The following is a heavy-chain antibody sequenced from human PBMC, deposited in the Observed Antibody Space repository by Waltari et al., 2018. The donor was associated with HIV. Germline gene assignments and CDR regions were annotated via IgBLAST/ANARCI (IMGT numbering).Heavy chain of an antibody. CDR3: ARSGPKLEPYDY. Sequence: QLQLQESGPGLVKPSETLSLTCTVSGGSISSSSYYWGWIRQPPGKGLEWIGGIYYSGSTYYNPSLKSRVTISVDTSKNQFSLKLSSVTAADTAVYYCARSGPKLEPYDYWGQGTLVTVSS. V-gene: IGHV4-39*01. J-gene: IGHJ4*02. D-gene: IGHD1-1*01. CDR1: GGSISSSSYY. CDR2: IYYSGST.